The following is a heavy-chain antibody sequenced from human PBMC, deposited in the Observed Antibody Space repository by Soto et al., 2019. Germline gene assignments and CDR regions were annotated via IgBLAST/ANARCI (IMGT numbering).Heavy chain of an antibody. D-gene: IGHD3-3*01. J-gene: IGHJ6*02. CDR1: GFSLSTSGVG. Sequence: SGPTLVKPTQTLTLTCTFSGFSLSTSGVGVGWIRQPPGKALEWLALIYWNDDKRYSPSLKSRLTITKDTSKNQVVLTMTNMDPVDTATYYCAHSHHFWSGSPYAGRNGMDVWGQGTTVTVSS. CDR2: IYWNDDK. CDR3: AHSHHFWSGSPYAGRNGMDV. V-gene: IGHV2-5*01.